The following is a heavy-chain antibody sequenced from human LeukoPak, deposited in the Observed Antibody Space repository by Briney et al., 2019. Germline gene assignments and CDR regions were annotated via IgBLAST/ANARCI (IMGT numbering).Heavy chain of an antibody. CDR2: INGKRGDT. CDR1: GFTFTDHY. J-gene: IGHJ4*02. Sequence: GASVKVSCKTSGFTFTDHYFHWVRQAPGQGLEWMGWINGKRGDTNYAQKSQDRVTMTRDTSISTFYIQLSSLTADDTAVYYCARDFDWGPDYWGQGTLVTVSS. D-gene: IGHD3-9*01. V-gene: IGHV1-2*02. CDR3: ARDFDWGPDY.